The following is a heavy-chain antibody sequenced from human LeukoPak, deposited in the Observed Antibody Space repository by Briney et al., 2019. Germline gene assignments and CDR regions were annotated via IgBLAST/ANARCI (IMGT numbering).Heavy chain of an antibody. D-gene: IGHD3-22*01. CDR3: ARHRYSDSSGPRPDAFDI. CDR1: GGSIRSTSYY. Sequence: EPSETLSLTCTVSGGSIRSTSYYWGWIRQPPGKGLEWIATIYYSGSTYYNPSLKSRVTISVDTSKNQFSLRLSSVAAADTAVYYCARHRYSDSSGPRPDAFDIWGQGTKVTVS. J-gene: IGHJ3*02. V-gene: IGHV4-39*01. CDR2: IYYSGST.